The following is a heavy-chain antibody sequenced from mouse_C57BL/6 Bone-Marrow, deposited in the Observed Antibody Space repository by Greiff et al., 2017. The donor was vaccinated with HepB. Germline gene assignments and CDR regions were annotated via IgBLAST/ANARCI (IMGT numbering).Heavy chain of an antibody. CDR1: GFTFSSYG. J-gene: IGHJ4*01. CDR3: ARWGTTVVANAMDY. V-gene: IGHV5-6*01. Sequence: EVLLVESGGDLVKPGGSLKLSCAASGFTFSSYGMSWVRQTPDKRLEWVATISSGGSYTYYPDSVKGRFTISRDNAKNTLYLQMSSLKSEDTAMYYCARWGTTVVANAMDYWGQGTSVTVSS. D-gene: IGHD1-1*01. CDR2: ISSGGSYT.